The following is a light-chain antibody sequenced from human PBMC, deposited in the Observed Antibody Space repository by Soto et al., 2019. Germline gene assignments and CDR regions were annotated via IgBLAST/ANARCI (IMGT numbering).Light chain of an antibody. CDR2: GAS. V-gene: IGKV3-11*01. Sequence: EIVLTQSPGTLSLSPLERATLSCSASQSLSNHIYLAWYQQKPGQAPRLLIYGASSRATGIPTRFSGSGSGTDFTLTISSLEPEDFAVYYCQQRSNWPLTCGGGTKGDI. J-gene: IGKJ4*02. CDR1: QSLSNHIY. CDR3: QQRSNWPLT.